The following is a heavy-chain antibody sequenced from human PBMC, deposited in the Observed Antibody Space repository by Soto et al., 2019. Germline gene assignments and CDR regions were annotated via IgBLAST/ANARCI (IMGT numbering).Heavy chain of an antibody. J-gene: IGHJ3*02. CDR2: ISSSSSYI. CDR3: ARAGFDGYNRVDAFDI. V-gene: IGHV3-21*01. Sequence: EVQLVESGGGLVKPGGSLRLSCAASGFTFSSYSMNWVRQAPGKGLEWVSSISSSSSYIYYADSVKGRFTISRDNAKNXLYLQMNSLRAEETAVYYCARAGFDGYNRVDAFDIWGQGTMVTVSS. CDR1: GFTFSSYS. D-gene: IGHD5-12*01.